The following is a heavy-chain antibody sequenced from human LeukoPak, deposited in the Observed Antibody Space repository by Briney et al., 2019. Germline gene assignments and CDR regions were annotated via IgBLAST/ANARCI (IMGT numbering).Heavy chain of an antibody. D-gene: IGHD6-19*01. Sequence: SETLSLTCTVSGGSISSDFWSWIRQPPGKGLEWIGYLYNSGSTNYNPSLKSRVTISVDTSKNQFSLKLSSVTAADTAVYYCAKDLFRSSGWLPFDYWGQGTLVTVSS. CDR1: GGSISSDF. J-gene: IGHJ4*02. CDR3: AKDLFRSSGWLPFDY. V-gene: IGHV4-59*01. CDR2: LYNSGST.